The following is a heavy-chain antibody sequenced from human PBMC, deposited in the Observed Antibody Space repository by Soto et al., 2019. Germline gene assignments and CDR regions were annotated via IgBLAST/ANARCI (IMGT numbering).Heavy chain of an antibody. CDR3: ARSGYSSSWYVSY. CDR2: IWYDGSNK. CDR1: GFTFSSYG. D-gene: IGHD6-13*01. V-gene: IGHV3-33*01. J-gene: IGHJ4*02. Sequence: QVQLVESGGGVVQPGRSLRLSCAASGFTFSSYGMHWVRQAPGKGLEWVAVIWYDGSNKYYADSVKGRFTISRDNSKNTLYLQMNSLRAEDTAVYYCARSGYSSSWYVSYWGQGTLVTVSS.